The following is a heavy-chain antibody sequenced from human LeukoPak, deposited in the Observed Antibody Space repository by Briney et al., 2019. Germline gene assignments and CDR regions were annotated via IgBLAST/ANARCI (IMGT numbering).Heavy chain of an antibody. Sequence: GESLKISCAASGFTFSSYSMNWVRQAPGKGLEWVSSISSSSYIYYADSVKGRFTISRDNAKNSLYLQMNSLRAEDTAVYYCAAMVRGVIIPLDAFDIWGRGTMVTVSS. V-gene: IGHV3-21*01. CDR2: ISSSSYI. D-gene: IGHD3-10*01. CDR1: GFTFSSYS. J-gene: IGHJ3*02. CDR3: AAMVRGVIIPLDAFDI.